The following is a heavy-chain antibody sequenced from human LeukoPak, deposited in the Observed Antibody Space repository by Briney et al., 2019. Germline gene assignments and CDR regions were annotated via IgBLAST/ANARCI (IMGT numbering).Heavy chain of an antibody. CDR2: ISYDGSNK. D-gene: IGHD6-13*01. CDR3: ARLVTTAEAGTVDC. Sequence: GGSLRLSCAASGFTFSSYGMHWVRQAPGKGLAWVAVISYDGSNKYYADSVKGRFTISRDNSKNTLYLQMNSLRAEDTAVYYCARLVTTAEAGTVDCWGQGALVTVSS. V-gene: IGHV3-30*03. J-gene: IGHJ4*02. CDR1: GFTFSSYG.